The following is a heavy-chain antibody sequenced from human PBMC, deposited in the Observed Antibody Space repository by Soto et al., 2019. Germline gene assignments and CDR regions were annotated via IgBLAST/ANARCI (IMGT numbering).Heavy chain of an antibody. CDR3: ARDSSITMVRGVIIPVGMDV. D-gene: IGHD3-10*01. J-gene: IGHJ6*02. Sequence: ASVKVSCKASGYTFTDYYMLWVRQAPGQGLEWMGWINPNSGGTNYAQKFQGWVTMTRDTSISTAYMELSRLRSDDTAVYYCARDSSITMVRGVIIPVGMDVWGQGTTVTVSS. CDR2: INPNSGGT. V-gene: IGHV1-2*04. CDR1: GYTFTDYY.